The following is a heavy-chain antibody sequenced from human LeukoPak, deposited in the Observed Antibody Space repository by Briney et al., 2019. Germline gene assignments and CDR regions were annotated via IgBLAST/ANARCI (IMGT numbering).Heavy chain of an antibody. CDR3: ARGLGSYYFDY. Sequence: PSETLSLTCAVYGGSFSGYYRSWIRRPPGKGLEWIGEINHSGSTNYNPSLKSRVTISVDTSKKQFSLKLSSVTAADTAVYYCARGLGSYYFDYWGQGTLVTVSS. J-gene: IGHJ4*02. D-gene: IGHD3-16*01. CDR2: INHSGST. CDR1: GGSFSGYY. V-gene: IGHV4-34*01.